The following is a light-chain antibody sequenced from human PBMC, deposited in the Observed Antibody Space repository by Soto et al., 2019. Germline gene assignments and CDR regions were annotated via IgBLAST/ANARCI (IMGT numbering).Light chain of an antibody. Sequence: DIQMTQSPSTLSASLGDRVTITCRASQSISSWFAWYQQKPGKAPKLLIYDASNLESGVPSTFRGSGSGTEFTLTISSLQPDDFETYYCQQYYTYWHMFGQGTKVDIK. CDR1: QSISSW. CDR2: DAS. CDR3: QQYYTYWHM. J-gene: IGKJ1*01. V-gene: IGKV1-5*01.